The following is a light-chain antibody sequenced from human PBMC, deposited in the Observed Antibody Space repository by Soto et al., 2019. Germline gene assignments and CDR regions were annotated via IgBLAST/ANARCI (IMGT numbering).Light chain of an antibody. V-gene: IGLV2-14*01. CDR3: SSYTTRNTGV. CDR1: SSDIGTYKF. J-gene: IGLJ3*02. Sequence: QSALTQPASVSGSPGQSITISCTGTSSDIGTYKFVSWYQQFPGKAPKLILYEDNNRPSGVSYRFSGSKSGNTASLTISGLQAEDEAHYYCSSYTTRNTGVFGGGTQLTVL. CDR2: EDN.